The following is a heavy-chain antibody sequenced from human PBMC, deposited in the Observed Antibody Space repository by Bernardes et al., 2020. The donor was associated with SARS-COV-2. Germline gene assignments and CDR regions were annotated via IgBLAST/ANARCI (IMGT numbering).Heavy chain of an antibody. V-gene: IGHV3-64D*06. D-gene: IGHD2-8*01. CDR1: GFTFSSYS. CDR3: VKFTINGGSPDC. Sequence: GGSLRLSCSASGFTFSSYSMHWVRQAPGKGLEYVSGISSDGDNKQYADSVKGRFTISRDNSRNTLYLQMRSLRPEDTALYYCVKFTINGGSPDCWGQGTLVTVSP. CDR2: ISSDGDNK. J-gene: IGHJ4*02.